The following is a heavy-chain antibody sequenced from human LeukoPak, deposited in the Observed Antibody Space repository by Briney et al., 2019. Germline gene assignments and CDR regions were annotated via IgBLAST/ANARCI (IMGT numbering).Heavy chain of an antibody. D-gene: IGHD3-9*01. CDR1: GFTFDDYA. J-gene: IGHJ4*02. CDR2: ISGDGGST. CDR3: AKDKGAILTGYFGY. Sequence: AGRSLRLSCAASGFTFDDYAMHWVRQAPGKGLEWVSLISGDGGSTYYADSVKGRFTISRDNSKNSLYLQMNSLRTEDTALYYCAKDKGAILTGYFGYWGQGTLVTVSS. V-gene: IGHV3-43*02.